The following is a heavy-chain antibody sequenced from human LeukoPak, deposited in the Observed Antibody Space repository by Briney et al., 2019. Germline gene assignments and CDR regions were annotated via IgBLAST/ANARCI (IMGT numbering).Heavy chain of an antibody. J-gene: IGHJ4*02. D-gene: IGHD1-26*01. CDR3: ARYSESCHAIDY. V-gene: IGHV3-74*01. Sequence: SGGSLRLSCAASGFTVSSYWMHWVRQAPGKGLVWVSRINSEGTSTSYADSVKGRFTISRDNAENTLYLQMNSLRAEDTALYYCARYSESCHAIDYWGQGTLVTVSS. CDR2: INSEGTST. CDR1: GFTVSSYW.